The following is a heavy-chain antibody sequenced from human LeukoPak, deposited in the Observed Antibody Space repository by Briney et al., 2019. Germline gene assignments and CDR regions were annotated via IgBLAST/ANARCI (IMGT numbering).Heavy chain of an antibody. Sequence: GGSLRLSCAGSGFTFSTYGMHWVRQAPGKGLEWVAVVSYDGSSIYYADSVKGRFTISRDNSKNTLYLQMNSLRGEDTAVYYCARDRGDYYDSSGYSYYWYFDLWGRGTLVTVSS. V-gene: IGHV3-30*03. CDR2: VSYDGSSI. CDR1: GFTFSTYG. J-gene: IGHJ2*01. D-gene: IGHD3-22*01. CDR3: ARDRGDYYDSSGYSYYWYFDL.